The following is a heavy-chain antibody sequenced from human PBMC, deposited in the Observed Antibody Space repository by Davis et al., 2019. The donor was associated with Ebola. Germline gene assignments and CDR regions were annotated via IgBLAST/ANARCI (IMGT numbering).Heavy chain of an antibody. J-gene: IGHJ6*02. CDR3: AGLHTVRVYYYYGMDV. V-gene: IGHV4/OR15-8*01. D-gene: IGHD4-17*01. CDR2: IYHTGST. Sequence: SNLLSPPFPPPGCPITTIPWWSWVRPRPGQGPEWIGEIYHTGSTNYNLSLKRRVTISVDKSKNQFSLKLSSVTAADTAVYYCAGLHTVRVYYYYGMDVWGQGTTVTVSS. CDR1: GCPITTIPW.